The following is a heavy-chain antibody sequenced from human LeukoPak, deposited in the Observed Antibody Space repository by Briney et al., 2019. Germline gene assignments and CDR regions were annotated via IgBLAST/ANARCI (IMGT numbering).Heavy chain of an antibody. V-gene: IGHV1-46*01. CDR2: INLSGGST. J-gene: IGHJ4*02. Sequence: ASVKVSCKASGYTFTSYHMHWVRQAPGQGLEWMGLINLSGGSTTYAQRFQGRVTLTRDTSTSAVYMELSSLRSEDTAVYYCARDYVDDIPMIKDYWGQRTLVTVSS. CDR1: GYTFTSYH. CDR3: ARDYVDDIPMIKDY. D-gene: IGHD2-8*01.